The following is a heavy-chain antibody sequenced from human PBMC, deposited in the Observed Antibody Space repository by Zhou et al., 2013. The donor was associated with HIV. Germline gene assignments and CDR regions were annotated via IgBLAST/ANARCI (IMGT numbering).Heavy chain of an antibody. V-gene: IGHV1-69*05. D-gene: IGHD3-22*01. J-gene: IGHJ4*02. CDR2: ITPIFGSA. Sequence: QVQLVQSGAEVKKPGSSVKVACKASGGTFSGYGINWVRQAPGQGLEWMGGITPIFGSAKYAQKFQGRVTITTDESTSTTYMEMSSLRSEDTAIYSCARGPITMIVLVITNAFDYWGQGTLVTVSS. CDR3: ARGPITMIVLVITNAFDY. CDR1: GGTFSGYG.